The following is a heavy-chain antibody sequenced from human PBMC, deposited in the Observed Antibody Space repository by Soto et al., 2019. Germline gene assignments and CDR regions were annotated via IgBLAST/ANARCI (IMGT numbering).Heavy chain of an antibody. Sequence: PGGSLRLSCAPSGFTFINYAMSWVRQAPGKGLEWVSGVSASGGSTYYADSVKGRFTISRDNSKSTLYLQMNSLRADDTAVYYCAKVKSDYGWNLFDSWGQGTLVTVSS. CDR3: AKVKSDYGWNLFDS. V-gene: IGHV3-23*01. CDR2: VSASGGST. J-gene: IGHJ4*02. CDR1: GFTFINYA. D-gene: IGHD4-17*01.